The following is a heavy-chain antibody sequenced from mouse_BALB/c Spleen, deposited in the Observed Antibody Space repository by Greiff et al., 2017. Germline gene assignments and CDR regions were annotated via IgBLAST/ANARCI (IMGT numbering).Heavy chain of an antibody. V-gene: IGHV1-82*01. CDR2: IYPGDGDT. J-gene: IGHJ4*01. CDR1: GYAFSSSW. CDR3: ARSADYYAMDY. Sequence: QVQLQQSGPELVKPGASVKISCKASGYAFSSSWMNWVKQRPGQGLEWIGRIYPGDGDTNYNGKFKGKATLTADKSSSTAYMQLSSLTSVDSAVYFCARSADYYAMDYWGQGTSVTVSS.